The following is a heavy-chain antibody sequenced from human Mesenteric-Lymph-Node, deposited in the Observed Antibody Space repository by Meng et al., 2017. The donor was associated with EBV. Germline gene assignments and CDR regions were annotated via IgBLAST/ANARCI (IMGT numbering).Heavy chain of an antibody. CDR3: ARVKPSIWFGELFYYFDY. CDR2: MNNGGTS. CDR1: GEYFSGFY. D-gene: IGHD3-10*01. J-gene: IGHJ4*02. V-gene: IGHV4-34*01. Sequence: QVQLQQWVAGLLQPSETLSLTCAVYGEYFSGFYWSWVRQAPGKGLEWIGEMNNGGTSNYNPSLESRVTISVDPSKNQFSLNLRSVTAADTAVYYCARVKPSIWFGELFYYFDYWGPGILVTVSS.